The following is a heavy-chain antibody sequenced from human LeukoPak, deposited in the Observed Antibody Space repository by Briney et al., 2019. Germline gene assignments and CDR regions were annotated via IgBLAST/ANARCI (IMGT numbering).Heavy chain of an antibody. J-gene: IGHJ3*02. V-gene: IGHV1-46*01. D-gene: IGHD3-9*01. Sequence: ASVKVSCKASGYTFIGHYIHWVRQAPGQGLEWMGIINPSGGSTSYAQKFQGRVTMTRDMSTSTVYMELSSLRSEDTAVYYCAKDGGGYYDILTGYYKGTDKDDAFDIWGQGTMVTVSS. CDR2: INPSGGST. CDR3: AKDGGGYYDILTGYYKGTDKDDAFDI. CDR1: GYTFIGHY.